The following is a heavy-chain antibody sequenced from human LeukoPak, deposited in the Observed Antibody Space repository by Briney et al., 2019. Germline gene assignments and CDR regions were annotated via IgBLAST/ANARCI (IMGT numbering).Heavy chain of an antibody. CDR1: GFTFSSYS. Sequence: GGSLRLSCAASGFTFSSYSMNWVRQAPGKGLEWVSSISSSSSYIYYADSVKGRFTISRDNAKNSLYLQMNSLRAEDTAVYYCARALPYTLDFDCWGQGTLVTVSS. D-gene: IGHD3-16*01. CDR2: ISSSSSYI. V-gene: IGHV3-21*01. J-gene: IGHJ4*02. CDR3: ARALPYTLDFDC.